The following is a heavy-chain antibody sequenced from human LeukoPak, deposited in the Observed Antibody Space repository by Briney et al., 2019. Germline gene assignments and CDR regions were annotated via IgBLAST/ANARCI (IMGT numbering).Heavy chain of an antibody. Sequence: PGGSLRLSCAASGFTFSSYEMNWVRQAPGKGLEWVSFISSTGNTIYYADSVKGRFTISRDNAKNSLYLQMNSLRADDTAVYYCARGGYSYGFHYWGQGTLVTVSS. V-gene: IGHV3-48*03. CDR3: ARGGYSYGFHY. D-gene: IGHD5-18*01. CDR2: ISSTGNTI. J-gene: IGHJ4*02. CDR1: GFTFSSYE.